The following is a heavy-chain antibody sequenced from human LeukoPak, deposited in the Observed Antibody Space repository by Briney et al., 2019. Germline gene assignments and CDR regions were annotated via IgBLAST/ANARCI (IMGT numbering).Heavy chain of an antibody. CDR2: ISDSSDNI. J-gene: IGHJ4*02. CDR1: GFTFSSNG. D-gene: IGHD7-27*01. V-gene: IGHV3-23*01. Sequence: PXXSLRLSCAASGFTFSSNGMSWVRQAPGGGLEWVSSISDSSDNIYYADSVKGRFTISRDNSKNTLYLQMNSLRAEDTAVYYCAKSLNWGLFYVDYWGQGTLVTVSS. CDR3: AKSLNWGLFYVDY.